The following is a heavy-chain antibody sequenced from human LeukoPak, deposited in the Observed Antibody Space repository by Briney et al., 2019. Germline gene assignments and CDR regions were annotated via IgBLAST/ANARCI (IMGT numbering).Heavy chain of an antibody. CDR2: ISSSNSYI. J-gene: IGHJ6*02. CDR1: GSTFSSYS. D-gene: IGHD2-21*02. V-gene: IGHV3-21*01. CDR3: ARDQAYVVTTWESGMDV. Sequence: GGSLRLSCAASGSTFSSYSMNWVRQAPGKGLEWVSSISSSNSYIYYADSVKGRFTISRDNAKNSLYLQMNSLRAEDTAVYYCARDQAYVVTTWESGMDVWGQGTTVTVPS.